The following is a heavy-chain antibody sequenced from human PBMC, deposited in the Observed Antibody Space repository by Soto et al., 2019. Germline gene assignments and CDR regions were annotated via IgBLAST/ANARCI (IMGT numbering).Heavy chain of an antibody. V-gene: IGHV4-34*01. Sequence: PSETLSLTCAVYGGSFSGYYWIWIRQPPGKGLEWIGEINHSGSTNYNPSLKSRVTISVDTSKNQFSLKLSSVTAADMAVYYCARGTAAYYNWSDPWGQGTLVTVS. CDR3: ARGTAAYYNWSDP. J-gene: IGHJ5*02. D-gene: IGHD2-21*02. CDR2: INHSGST. CDR1: GGSFSGYY.